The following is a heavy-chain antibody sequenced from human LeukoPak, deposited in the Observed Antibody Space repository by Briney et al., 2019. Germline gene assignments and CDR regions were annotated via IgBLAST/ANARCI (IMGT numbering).Heavy chain of an antibody. D-gene: IGHD2-2*01. V-gene: IGHV5-51*01. J-gene: IGHJ5*02. CDR3: ARLSIVVPAASPIGWFDR. CDR1: GYSFTSYW. CDR2: IYLGDSDT. Sequence: GESLKISWKRPGYSFTSYWIGWARQMPGKGLEWMGIIYLGDSDTRYSPSFQGQVTSSADKSISTAYLQWSSLKASDTAMYYWARLSIVVPAASPIGWFDRWGQGTLVTVSS.